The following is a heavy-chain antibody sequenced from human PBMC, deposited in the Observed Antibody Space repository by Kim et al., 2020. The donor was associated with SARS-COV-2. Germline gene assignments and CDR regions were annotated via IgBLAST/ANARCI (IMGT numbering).Heavy chain of an antibody. V-gene: IGHV3-30*04. CDR1: GFTFSSYA. J-gene: IGHJ6*02. CDR3: ARDLTYYYGMDV. Sequence: GGSLRLSCAASGFTFSSYAMHWVRQAPGKGLEWVAVISYDGSNKYYADSVKGRFTISRDNSKNTLYLQMNSLRAEDTAVYYCARDLTYYYGMDVWGQGTTVTVSS. CDR2: ISYDGSNK.